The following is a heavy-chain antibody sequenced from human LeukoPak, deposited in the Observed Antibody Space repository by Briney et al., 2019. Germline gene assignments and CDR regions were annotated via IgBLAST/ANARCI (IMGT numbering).Heavy chain of an antibody. J-gene: IGHJ4*02. D-gene: IGHD3-22*01. CDR3: ARDPHDYYDSSGYYYFDY. Sequence: ASVKVSCKASGYTFTSYGISWVRQAPGQGLEWMGWISAYNGNTSYAQKLQGRVTMTTDTSTSTAYMELRSLRSDDTAVYYCARDPHDYYDSSGYYYFDYWGQGTLVTVSS. CDR2: ISAYNGNT. V-gene: IGHV1-18*01. CDR1: GYTFTSYG.